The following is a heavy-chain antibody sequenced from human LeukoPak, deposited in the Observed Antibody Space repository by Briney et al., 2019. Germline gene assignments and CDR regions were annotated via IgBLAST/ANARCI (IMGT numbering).Heavy chain of an antibody. J-gene: IGHJ4*02. D-gene: IGHD3-10*01. V-gene: IGHV3-7*01. CDR2: INQRGGEI. CDR1: GISFGSNW. CDR3: SVGSYFDD. Sequence: GGSLKLSCVVSGISFGSNWVTWVRQAPGKGLEWVANINQRGGEIHYVDSVRGRFIISRDNSKNSLYLQMNSLRAEDTALYYCSVGSYFDDWGQGTLVTVSS.